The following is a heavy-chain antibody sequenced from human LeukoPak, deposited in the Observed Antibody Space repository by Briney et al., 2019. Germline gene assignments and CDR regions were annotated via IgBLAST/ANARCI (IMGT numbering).Heavy chain of an antibody. D-gene: IGHD2-21*01. V-gene: IGHV4-39*01. Sequence: PSETLSLTCTVSGGSISSSSYYWGWPRQPPGKGLEWIGSIYYSGSTYYNPYLKRRVTISVDTSKNQFSLKLSSVTAADTAVYYCARAYCGGDCYLNWFDPWGQGTLVTVSS. CDR3: ARAYCGGDCYLNWFDP. CDR1: GGSISSSSYY. J-gene: IGHJ5*02. CDR2: IYYSGST.